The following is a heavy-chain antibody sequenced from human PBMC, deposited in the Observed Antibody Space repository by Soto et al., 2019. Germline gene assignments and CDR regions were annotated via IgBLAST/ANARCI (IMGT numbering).Heavy chain of an antibody. J-gene: IGHJ4*02. CDR1: GFTFSTYW. CDR3: ARDMGPSGAYGY. D-gene: IGHD1-26*01. V-gene: IGHV3-7*03. Sequence: EVQLVDSGGDLVQPGGSLRLSCAASGFTFSTYWMSWVRQAPGKGLEWVANIDPDGSQNYYVDSVKGRFTISRDNAKNSLDLQRNRLRAEDTAVYYCARDMGPSGAYGYWGQGTLVTVSS. CDR2: IDPDGSQN.